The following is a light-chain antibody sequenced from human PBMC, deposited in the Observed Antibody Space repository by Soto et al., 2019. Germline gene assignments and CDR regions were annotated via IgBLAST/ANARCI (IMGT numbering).Light chain of an antibody. CDR1: ESISRDY. CDR3: QQYGGVPYT. Sequence: EIVLTQSPDTLSLSPGQRATLSCRASESISRDYLAWYQQRLGQAPRLLIYGASSGATGIADRFSGSGSETAFTLTISRLEPEDVAIYYCQQYGGVPYTFGQGTKLEIK. V-gene: IGKV3-20*01. CDR2: GAS. J-gene: IGKJ2*01.